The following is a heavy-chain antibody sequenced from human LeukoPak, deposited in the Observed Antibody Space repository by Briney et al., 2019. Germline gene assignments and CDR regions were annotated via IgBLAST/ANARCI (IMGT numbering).Heavy chain of an antibody. CDR1: GDTLTELS. J-gene: IGHJ3*02. CDR3: ANYSDNKLSAFDI. Sequence: GASVKVSCKVSGDTLTELSMHWVRQAPGKGLEWRGGFDPEDGETIYAQNFQSRVTMTEDTSTDTAYMELSSLRSEDTAVYYCANYSDNKLSAFDIWGQGTMVTVSS. D-gene: IGHD3-22*01. V-gene: IGHV1-24*01. CDR2: FDPEDGET.